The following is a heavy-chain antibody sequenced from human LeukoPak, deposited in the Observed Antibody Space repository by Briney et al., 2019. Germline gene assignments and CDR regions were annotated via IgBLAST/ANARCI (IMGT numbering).Heavy chain of an antibody. CDR2: IDTDGSFT. V-gene: IGHV3-74*01. CDR1: GFTFSSYW. J-gene: IGHJ4*02. D-gene: IGHD3-10*01. CDR3: GGTVRGVIHGIDY. Sequence: GWSLRLSCAASGFTFSSYWMHWVRQAPGKGLVWVSRIDTDGSFTSYADSVRGRFTISRDNAKNTLYLQMSSLRAEDTAVYYCGGTVRGVIHGIDYWGQGTLVTVSS.